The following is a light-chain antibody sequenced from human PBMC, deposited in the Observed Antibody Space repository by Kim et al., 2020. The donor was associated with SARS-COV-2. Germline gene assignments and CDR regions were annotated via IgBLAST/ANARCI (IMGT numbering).Light chain of an antibody. CDR1: KLGDKY. J-gene: IGLJ3*02. CDR2: QDS. Sequence: SYELTQPPSVSVSPGQTASITCSGDKLGDKYACWYQQKPGQSPVLVIYQDSKRPSGIPERFSGSNSGNTATLTISGTQAMDEADYYCQAWDSSTLIWVFGEGTQRTVL. V-gene: IGLV3-1*01. CDR3: QAWDSSTLIWV.